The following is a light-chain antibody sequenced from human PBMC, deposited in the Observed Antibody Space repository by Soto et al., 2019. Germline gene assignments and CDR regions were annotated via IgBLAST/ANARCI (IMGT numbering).Light chain of an antibody. J-gene: IGLJ2*01. CDR3: SSYTSSSLVV. V-gene: IGLV2-14*03. CDR2: AVT. Sequence: QSVLTQPASVSGSPGQSITISCTGTSSDVGGFNYVSWYQQHPGKAPKLMIYAVTNRPSGVSHRFSGSKSGNTASLTISGLQAEDEADYYCSSYTSSSLVVFGGGTKLTVL. CDR1: SSDVGGFNY.